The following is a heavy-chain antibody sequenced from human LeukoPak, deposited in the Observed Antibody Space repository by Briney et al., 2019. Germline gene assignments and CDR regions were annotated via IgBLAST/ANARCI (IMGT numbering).Heavy chain of an antibody. CDR1: GGSVNSYY. CDR2: IHDGGST. Sequence: SETLSLTCTVSGGSVNSYYLSWIRQPAGKTLEWIGRIHDGGSTNYNPSLKSRVTMSVDTSKNQISLKLKSVTAADTAVYYCARDSGTSGEVKFDPWGQGALVTVSS. V-gene: IGHV4-4*07. J-gene: IGHJ5*02. D-gene: IGHD3-10*01. CDR3: ARDSGTSGEVKFDP.